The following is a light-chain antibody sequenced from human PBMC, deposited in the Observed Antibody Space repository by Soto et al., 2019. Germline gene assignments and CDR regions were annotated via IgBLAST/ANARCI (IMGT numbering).Light chain of an antibody. V-gene: IGLV2-14*01. Sequence: QSALTQPASESGSPGQSITISCTGTSSDVGGYNYVSWYQQHPGKAPKLMIYEVSNRPSGVSNRFSGSKSGNTASLTISGLQAEDEADYYCSSYTTSRGVVFGGGTKVTVL. CDR1: SSDVGGYNY. CDR2: EVS. CDR3: SSYTTSRGVV. J-gene: IGLJ2*01.